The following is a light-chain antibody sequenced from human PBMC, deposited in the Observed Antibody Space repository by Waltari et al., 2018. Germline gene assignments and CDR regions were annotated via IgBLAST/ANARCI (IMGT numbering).Light chain of an antibody. CDR2: KAS. CDR3: QQYNTYQYT. Sequence: TQSPGTLSLSPGERATLSCRASQSISRWLAWFQQKPGTAPRLLIYKASSLERRVPSRFGGSGYGTELNLTISSLQADDFATYFCQQYNTYQYTFGQGTKLEVK. CDR1: QSISRW. J-gene: IGKJ2*01. V-gene: IGKV1-5*03.